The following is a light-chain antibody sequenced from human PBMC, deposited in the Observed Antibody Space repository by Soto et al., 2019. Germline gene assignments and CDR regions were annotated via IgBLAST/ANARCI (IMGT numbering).Light chain of an antibody. CDR3: QQYNSSPRT. J-gene: IGKJ1*01. CDR1: QSVGSNL. V-gene: IGKV3-20*01. CDR2: GAS. Sequence: GTRALFSDESATRSPMASQSVGSNLLAWYQQKRGQAPRLLIYGASNRAPGIPDRFSGSGSGTDFTLTISRLEPEDFAVYYCQQYNSSPRTFGQGTKVDI.